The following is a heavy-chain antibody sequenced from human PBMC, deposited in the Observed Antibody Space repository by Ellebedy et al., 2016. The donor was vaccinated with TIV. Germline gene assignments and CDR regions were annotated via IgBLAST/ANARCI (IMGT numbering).Heavy chain of an antibody. J-gene: IGHJ4*02. CDR3: ARGDSSTWYLFDY. V-gene: IGHV1-18*01. D-gene: IGHD6-13*01. CDR1: GGTFSSYA. Sequence: ASVKVSCKASGGTFSSYAISWVRQAPGQGLEWMGWISAYSGNTNYAQKLQGRVTMTTDTSTSTAYMELRSLRSDDTAVYYCARGDSSTWYLFDYWGQGTLVTVSS. CDR2: ISAYSGNT.